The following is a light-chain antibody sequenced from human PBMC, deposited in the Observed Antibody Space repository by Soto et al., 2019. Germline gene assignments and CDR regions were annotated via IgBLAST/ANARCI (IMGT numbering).Light chain of an antibody. V-gene: IGKV3-11*01. CDR2: DAS. CDR3: QQRSGWPPRNT. Sequence: ENVLTQSPATLSLSPGERATLSYRASQSVTTYLAWYQQKPGQAPRLLIYDASNRATGIPARFSGSGSGTDFTLTISSLEPEDFAVYYCQQRSGWPPRNTFGQGTKLEIK. J-gene: IGKJ2*01. CDR1: QSVTTY.